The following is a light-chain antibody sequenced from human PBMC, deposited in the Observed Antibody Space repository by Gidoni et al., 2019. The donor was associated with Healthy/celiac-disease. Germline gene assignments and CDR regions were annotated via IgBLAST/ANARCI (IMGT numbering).Light chain of an antibody. CDR3: QQRSNWPLFT. J-gene: IGKJ3*01. CDR1: QSVSSY. CDR2: DAS. Sequence: IVLTPSPATLSLSPGERATLSCRASQSVSSYLAWYQQKPGQAPRLLIYDASNRATGIRARFSGSGSGTDFTLTISSLEPEDFAVYYCQQRSNWPLFTFGPGTKVDIK. V-gene: IGKV3-11*01.